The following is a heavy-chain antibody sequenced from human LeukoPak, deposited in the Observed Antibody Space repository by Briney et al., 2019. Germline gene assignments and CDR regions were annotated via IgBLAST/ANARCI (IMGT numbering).Heavy chain of an antibody. CDR3: ARERPTIAARSSNWFDP. D-gene: IGHD6-6*01. J-gene: IGHJ5*02. CDR1: GYTFTSYY. CDR2: INPSGGST. V-gene: IGHV1-46*01. Sequence: ASVKVSCKASGYTFTSYYTHWVRQAPGQGLEWMGIINPSGGSTNYAQKFQGRVTMTRDTSTSTVYMELSSLRSEDTAVYYCARERPTIAARSSNWFDPWGQGTLVTVSS.